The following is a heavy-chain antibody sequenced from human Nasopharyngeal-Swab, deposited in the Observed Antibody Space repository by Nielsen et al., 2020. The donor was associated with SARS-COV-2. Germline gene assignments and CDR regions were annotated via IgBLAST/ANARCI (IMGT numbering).Heavy chain of an antibody. CDR1: GFTFSSYA. D-gene: IGHD3-22*01. CDR3: ANYDSSGYLIDY. CDR2: ISGSGGST. J-gene: IGHJ4*02. V-gene: IGHV3-23*01. Sequence: GEALKISCAASGFTFSSYAMSWVRQAPGKGLEWVSAISGSGGSTYYADSVKGRFTISGDNSKNTLYLQMNSLRAEDTAVYYCANYDSSGYLIDYWGQGTLVTVSS.